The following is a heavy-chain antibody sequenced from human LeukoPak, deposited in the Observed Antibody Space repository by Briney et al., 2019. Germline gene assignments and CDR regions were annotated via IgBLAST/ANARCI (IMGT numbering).Heavy chain of an antibody. Sequence: SETLSLTCTVSGGSISSYYWSWIRQPAGKGLEWIGRIYTSGSTNYNPSLKSRVTMSVDTSKSQISLKLSSVTAADTAVYYCARRAYSRGLYHWGQGTLVTVSS. V-gene: IGHV4-4*07. CDR1: GGSISSYY. CDR3: ARRAYSRGLYH. D-gene: IGHD5-18*01. J-gene: IGHJ5*02. CDR2: IYTSGST.